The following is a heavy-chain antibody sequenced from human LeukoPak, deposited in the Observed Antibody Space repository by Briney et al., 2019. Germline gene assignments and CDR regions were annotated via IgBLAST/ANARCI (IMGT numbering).Heavy chain of an antibody. V-gene: IGHV4-34*01. Sequence: SETLSLTCTVYNGSFSGYYWSGIGQPPGTGLEWIGEISHSGYTNVNPSRKRRLTISVDPSKNQFSLKLSSVTAADTAVYYCARGRRGITMVRGVKTGAFDIWGQGTMVTVSS. D-gene: IGHD3-10*01. CDR2: ISHSGYT. J-gene: IGHJ3*02. CDR3: ARGRRGITMVRGVKTGAFDI. CDR1: NGSFSGYY.